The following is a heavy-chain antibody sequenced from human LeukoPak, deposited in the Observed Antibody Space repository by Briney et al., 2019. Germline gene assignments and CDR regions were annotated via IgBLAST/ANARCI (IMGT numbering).Heavy chain of an antibody. CDR2: MNPNSGNT. V-gene: IGHV1-8*02. Sequence: ASVKVSCKASGYTFTGYYMHWVRQAPGQGLEWMGWMNPNSGNTGYAQKFQGRVTMTRNTSISTAYMELSSLRSEDTAVYYCARTVTTYYMDVWGKGTTVTISS. D-gene: IGHD4-17*01. CDR1: GYTFTGYY. J-gene: IGHJ6*03. CDR3: ARTVTTYYMDV.